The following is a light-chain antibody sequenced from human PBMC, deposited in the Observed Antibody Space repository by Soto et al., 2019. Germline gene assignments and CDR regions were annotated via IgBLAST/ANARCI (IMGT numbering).Light chain of an antibody. J-gene: IGKJ5*01. CDR2: NAS. CDR3: QQLNSYPQT. CDR1: QTISGW. Sequence: DIQMTQSPSSLSASVGDRVTITCRASQTISGWLAWYQQKPGKAPKXXIFNASTLKSGVPSRFSGSGFGTEFTLTISSLQPEDSATYFCQQLNSYPQTFGQGTRLEIK. V-gene: IGKV1-5*01.